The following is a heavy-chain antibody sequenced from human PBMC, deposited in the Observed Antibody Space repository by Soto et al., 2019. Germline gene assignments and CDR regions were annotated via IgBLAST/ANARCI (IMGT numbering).Heavy chain of an antibody. Sequence: EVQLVESGGGLVKPGGSLRLSCAASGFTFSSYAMHWVRQAPGKGLEYVSAISSNGGSTYYANSVKGRFTISRDNSKNTLYLQMGSLRAEDMAVYYCARGFVWLDYWGQGTLVTVSS. D-gene: IGHD3-9*01. CDR3: ARGFVWLDY. CDR2: ISSNGGST. CDR1: GFTFSSYA. V-gene: IGHV3-64*01. J-gene: IGHJ4*02.